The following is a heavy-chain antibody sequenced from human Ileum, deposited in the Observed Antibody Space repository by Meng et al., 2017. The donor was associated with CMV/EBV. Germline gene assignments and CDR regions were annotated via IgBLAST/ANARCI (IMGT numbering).Heavy chain of an antibody. Sequence: GESLKISCAASGFSFSSYGMHWVRQAPGKGLEWLAVIWYDASNKYYADFVKGRFTISRDNSKDTLFLQMNSLRAEDTAVYYCARDLGYGYCSSTSCYPGGGMDVWGQGTTVTVSS. CDR2: IWYDASNK. J-gene: IGHJ6*02. CDR1: GFSFSSYG. CDR3: ARDLGYGYCSSTSCYPGGGMDV. D-gene: IGHD2-2*01. V-gene: IGHV3-33*01.